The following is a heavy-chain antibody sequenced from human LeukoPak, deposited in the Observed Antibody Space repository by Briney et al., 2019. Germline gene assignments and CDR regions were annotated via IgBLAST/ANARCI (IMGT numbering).Heavy chain of an antibody. CDR1: GFTFSNYA. D-gene: IGHD7-27*01. CDR3: AKGTGDTAYYFDF. J-gene: IGHJ4*02. V-gene: IGHV3-23*01. CDR2: IRVSGST. Sequence: PGGSLRLSCTASGFTFSNYAMNWVRQAPGKGLEWVSGIRVSGSTYYPDSVTGRFTISRDNSENTLYLQMSGLRAEDTAIYYCAKGTGDTAYYFDFWGQGVLVTVSS.